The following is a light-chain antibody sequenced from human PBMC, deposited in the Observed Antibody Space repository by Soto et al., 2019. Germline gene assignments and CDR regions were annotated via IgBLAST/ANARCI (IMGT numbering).Light chain of an antibody. J-gene: IGKJ5*01. V-gene: IGKV3-20*01. Sequence: IVLARSPGTLSFSPGESVTLSCGARSSISGNCLAWYQHKPGQAPRLLISGTYTRATGSPDRFSGRGSGTDFSLTISRLEPGDFAVNYCQHYCDPRSITFGQGTRLEIK. CDR3: QHYCDPRSIT. CDR1: SSISGNC. CDR2: GTY.